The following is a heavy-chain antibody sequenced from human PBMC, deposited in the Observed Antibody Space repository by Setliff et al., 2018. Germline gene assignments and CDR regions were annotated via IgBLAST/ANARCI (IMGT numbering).Heavy chain of an antibody. CDR1: GFTLSSYW. CDR2: IKQDGSEK. J-gene: IGHJ4*02. CDR3: ARDGGEY. Sequence: GRSLRLSCAASGFTLSSYWMSWVRQAPGKGLEWVANIKQDGSEKYYVDSVKGRFTISRDNAKNSLYLQMNSLRAEDTAVYYCARDGGEYWGQGTLVTVSS. D-gene: IGHD3-16*01. V-gene: IGHV3-7*01.